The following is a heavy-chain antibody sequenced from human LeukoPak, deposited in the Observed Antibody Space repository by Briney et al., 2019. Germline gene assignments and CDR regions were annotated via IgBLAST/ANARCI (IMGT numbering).Heavy chain of an antibody. CDR1: GFTFSSYE. CDR3: ARDGAARLLRYYYYMDV. Sequence: GGSLRLSCAASGFTFSSYEMNWVRQAPGKGLEWVSYISSSGSTIYYADSVKGRFTISRDNAKKSLYLQMNRLRAGDTAVYYCARDGAARLLRYYYYMDVWGKGTTVTVS. V-gene: IGHV3-48*03. D-gene: IGHD6-6*01. J-gene: IGHJ6*03. CDR2: ISSSGSTI.